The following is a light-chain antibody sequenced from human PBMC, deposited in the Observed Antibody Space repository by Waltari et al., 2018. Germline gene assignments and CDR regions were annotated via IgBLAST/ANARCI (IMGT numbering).Light chain of an antibody. CDR2: DAS. V-gene: IGKV3-20*01. Sequence: EIVLTQSPGTLSLSPGERATLPCRASQSFTRYLAWYRHRPGQAPRLLIYDASPRAAGVADRFSGSGSGTDFSLTISRLEPEDFAVYYCQHYVSLPVTFGQGTRVEIK. CDR3: QHYVSLPVT. CDR1: QSFTRY. J-gene: IGKJ1*01.